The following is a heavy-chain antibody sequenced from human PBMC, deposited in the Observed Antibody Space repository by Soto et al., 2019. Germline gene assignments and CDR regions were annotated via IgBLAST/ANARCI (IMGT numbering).Heavy chain of an antibody. CDR1: GFPFSSYA. Sequence: GGSLRLSCAASGFPFSSYAMSWVRQAPGKGLEWVSLISGSGGSTYYADSVKGRFTISRDNSRDTLYLQMNSLRAEDTAVYYCAKDYYCSGGSCFFNWFDPWGQGTLVTVSS. CDR3: AKDYYCSGGSCFFNWFDP. V-gene: IGHV3-23*01. D-gene: IGHD2-15*01. CDR2: ISGSGGST. J-gene: IGHJ5*02.